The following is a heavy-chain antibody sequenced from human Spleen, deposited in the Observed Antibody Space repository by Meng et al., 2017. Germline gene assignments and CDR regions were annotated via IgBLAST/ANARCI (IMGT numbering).Heavy chain of an antibody. CDR3: ARDRPEFGEDPIT. J-gene: IGHJ5*02. CDR2: MFHSGST. CDR1: GGSISSNNW. Sequence: VQLQESGPGLVKPSGTLSLTCAFSGGSISSNNWWGWVRQPPGKGLEWIGEMFHSGSTYYNPSLKSRVTMSVDKSKNHFSMDLNSVTVGDTAVYYCARDRPEFGEDPITWGQGTLVTVSS. V-gene: IGHV4-4*02. D-gene: IGHD3-10*01.